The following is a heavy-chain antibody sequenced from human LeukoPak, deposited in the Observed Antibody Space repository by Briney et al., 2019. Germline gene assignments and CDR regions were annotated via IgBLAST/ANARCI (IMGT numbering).Heavy chain of an antibody. CDR1: GFTFSSYE. CDR3: ARGEYDSSGYYAGY. V-gene: IGHV3-48*03. D-gene: IGHD3-22*01. J-gene: IGHJ4*02. Sequence: GGSLRLSCAASGFTFSSYEMNWVRQAPGRGLEWVSYISSSGSTIYYADSVKGRFTISRDNAKNSLYLQMNSLRAEDTAVYYCARGEYDSSGYYAGYWGQGTLVTVSS. CDR2: ISSSGSTI.